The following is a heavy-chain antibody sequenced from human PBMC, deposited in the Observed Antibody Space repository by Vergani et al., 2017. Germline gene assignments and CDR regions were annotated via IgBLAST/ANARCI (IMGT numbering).Heavy chain of an antibody. CDR1: GGSISSSSYY. Sequence: QVQLQESGPGLVKPSETLSLTCTVSGGSISSSSYYWGWIRQPPGKGLEWIGSIYYSGSTYYNPSLKSRVTISVDTSKNQFSLKLSSVTAADTAVYYCARRKKVVPAATYYYYYMDVWGKGTTVTVSS. V-gene: IGHV4-39*01. CDR2: IYYSGST. D-gene: IGHD2-2*01. CDR3: ARRKKVVPAATYYYYYMDV. J-gene: IGHJ6*03.